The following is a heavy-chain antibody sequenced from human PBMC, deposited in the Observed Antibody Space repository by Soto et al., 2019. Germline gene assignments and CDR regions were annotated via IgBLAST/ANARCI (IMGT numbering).Heavy chain of an antibody. V-gene: IGHV2-26*01. CDR2: IYSNDEK. Sequence: GSGLTLVNPTETLTLTCTVSGFSLSHATMDVSWTRQPPGKALEWLAHIYSNDEKSYSPSLKSRLTISRDTSKSQVVLTMTNMDPVDTATYYCARLGISVAGNWFDPWGQGTLVTVSS. CDR3: ARLGISVAGNWFDP. J-gene: IGHJ5*02. D-gene: IGHD6-19*01. CDR1: GFSLSHATMD.